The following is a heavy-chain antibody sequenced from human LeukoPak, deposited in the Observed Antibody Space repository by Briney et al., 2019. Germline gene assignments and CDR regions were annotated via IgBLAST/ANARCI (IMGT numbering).Heavy chain of an antibody. J-gene: IGHJ4*02. CDR3: ARVYSGSYLGYFDY. V-gene: IGHV4-38-2*01. Sequence: PSETLPLTCAVSGYSISIGYYWGWIRPPPGKGLEWIGSIYHSGSTYYNPSLKSRVTISVDTSKNQFSLKLSSVTAADTAVYYCARVYSGSYLGYFDYWGQGTLVTVSS. CDR2: IYHSGST. CDR1: GYSISIGYY. D-gene: IGHD1-26*01.